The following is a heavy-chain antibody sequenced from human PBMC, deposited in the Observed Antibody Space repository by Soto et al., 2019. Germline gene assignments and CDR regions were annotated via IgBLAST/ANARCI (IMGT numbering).Heavy chain of an antibody. Sequence: GASVKVSCKASGYTFTNYVTHWVRQAPGQRLEWMGWINAGNGNTKYSQKFQGRVTITRDTSASTAYMELSSLRSEDTAVYYCARVSGYYLPDYWGQGTLVTVSS. CDR1: GYTFTNYV. CDR3: ARVSGYYLPDY. CDR2: INAGNGNT. J-gene: IGHJ4*02. D-gene: IGHD5-12*01. V-gene: IGHV1-3*01.